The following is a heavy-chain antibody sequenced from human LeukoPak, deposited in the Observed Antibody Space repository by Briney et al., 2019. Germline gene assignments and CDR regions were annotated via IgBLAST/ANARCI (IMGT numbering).Heavy chain of an antibody. J-gene: IGHJ4*02. D-gene: IGHD3-9*01. CDR3: ARDIHALRYFDWLSPFDY. V-gene: IGHV1-46*01. CDR2: INPSGGST. CDR1: GYTFTSYY. Sequence: ASVKVSCKASGYTFTSYYMHWVRQAPGQGLEWMGIINPSGGSTSYAQKFQGRVTMTRDTSTSTVYMELSSLRSEDTAVYYCARDIHALRYFDWLSPFDYWGQGTLVTVSS.